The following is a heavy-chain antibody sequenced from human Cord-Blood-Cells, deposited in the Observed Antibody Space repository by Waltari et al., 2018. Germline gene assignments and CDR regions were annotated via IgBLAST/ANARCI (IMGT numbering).Heavy chain of an antibody. CDR3: ARPRRYSGSYYFDY. Sequence: EVQLVESGGGLVQPGGSLRLSCAASGFPFSSYWMHWVRPAPGKGLVWVSRINSDGSSTSYADSVKGRFTISRDNAKNTLYLQMNSLRAEDTAVYYCARPRRYSGSYYFDYWGQGTLVTVSS. J-gene: IGHJ4*02. CDR1: GFPFSSYW. CDR2: INSDGSST. D-gene: IGHD1-26*01. V-gene: IGHV3-74*01.